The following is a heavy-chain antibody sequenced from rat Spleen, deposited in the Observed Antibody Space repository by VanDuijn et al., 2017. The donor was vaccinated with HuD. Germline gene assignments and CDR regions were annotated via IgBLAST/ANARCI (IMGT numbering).Heavy chain of an antibody. CDR2: ISTGGGST. CDR3: TSLDNNYYVMDA. CDR1: GFTFSNYY. V-gene: IGHV5-27*01. J-gene: IGHJ4*01. D-gene: IGHD1-10*01. Sequence: EVQLVESGGGLVQPGRSLKLSCAASGFTFSNYYMAWVRQAPTKGLEWVAYISTGGGSTYYRDSVKGRFTISRDNAKSTLYLQMDSLRSEDTATYYCTSLDNNYYVMDAWGEGASVTVSS.